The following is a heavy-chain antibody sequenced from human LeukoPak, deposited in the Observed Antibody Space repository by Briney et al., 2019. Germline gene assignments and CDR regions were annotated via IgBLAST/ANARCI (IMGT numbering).Heavy chain of an antibody. J-gene: IGHJ6*03. V-gene: IGHV1-18*01. D-gene: IGHD3-10*01. Sequence: GASEKLSCKASVYTFTSYGISWVRQAPGQGLEWMGWISAYNGNTNYAQKPQGRVTMTTDTSTSTAYTELRSLKSDDTAVYYCARDLGYGSGSYGKNYYYYYYMDVWGKGTTVTISS. CDR2: ISAYNGNT. CDR1: VYTFTSYG. CDR3: ARDLGYGSGSYGKNYYYYYYMDV.